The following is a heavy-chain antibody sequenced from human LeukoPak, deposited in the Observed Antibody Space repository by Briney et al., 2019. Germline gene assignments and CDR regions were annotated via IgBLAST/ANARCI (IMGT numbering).Heavy chain of an antibody. D-gene: IGHD6-19*01. CDR3: ARHYSSGWYPFFGY. V-gene: IGHV4-59*01. J-gene: IGHJ4*02. Sequence: KPSETLSLTCIVSGGSISSYYWSWIRQPPGKGLEWIGYIYYSGSTNYNPSLKSRVTISVDTSKNQFSLKLSSVTAADTAVYYCARHYSSGWYPFFGYWGQGALVTVSS. CDR1: GGSISSYY. CDR2: IYYSGST.